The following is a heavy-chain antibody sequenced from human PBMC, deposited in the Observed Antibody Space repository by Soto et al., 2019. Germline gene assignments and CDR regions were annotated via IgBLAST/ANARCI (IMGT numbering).Heavy chain of an antibody. D-gene: IGHD2-8*01. Sequence: QVQLVESGGGVVQPGGSLRLSCVASGYTFSQYSIHWARQAPGKGLEWVTVVGHDGTDKYYGDSAKGRFTVSRDNSKNTAYLQMNSLMTEDTARYYCAKEVMVRAGPWYFDLWGRGTLVVVSS. CDR2: VGHDGTDK. V-gene: IGHV3-30*18. CDR3: AKEVMVRAGPWYFDL. J-gene: IGHJ2*01. CDR1: GYTFSQYS.